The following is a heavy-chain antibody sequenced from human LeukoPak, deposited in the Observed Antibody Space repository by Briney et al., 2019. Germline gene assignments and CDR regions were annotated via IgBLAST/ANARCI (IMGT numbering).Heavy chain of an antibody. CDR1: GFTFSNYA. CDR2: VSGGGGNT. Sequence: GGSLRLSCAASGFTFSNYAMSWVRQPPGKGLEWGSSVSGGGGNTYYADSVKGRFTISRDNSKNTLYLQMDSLRAEDTAVYHCAKDAYSGTYYWFDPWGQGTLVTVSS. D-gene: IGHD1-26*01. J-gene: IGHJ5*02. CDR3: AKDAYSGTYYWFDP. V-gene: IGHV3-23*01.